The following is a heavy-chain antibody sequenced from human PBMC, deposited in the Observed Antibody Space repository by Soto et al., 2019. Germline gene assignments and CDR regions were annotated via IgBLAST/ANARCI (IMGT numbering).Heavy chain of an antibody. J-gene: IGHJ5*02. Sequence: SSTLSLTCIVSNFSISSGYYWGWIRQSPGKCLEWIATIYHTGHTYYNPSLKSRVTISVDTSENHFSLKLSPVTAAETAIYYCARHAKGYYASGSYVYWFDPWGQGTLVTVSS. D-gene: IGHD3-10*01. CDR1: NFSISSGYY. CDR2: IYHTGHT. V-gene: IGHV4-38-2*02. CDR3: ARHAKGYYASGSYVYWFDP.